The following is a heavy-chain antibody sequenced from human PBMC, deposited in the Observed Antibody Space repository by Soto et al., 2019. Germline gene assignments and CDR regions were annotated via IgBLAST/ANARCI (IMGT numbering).Heavy chain of an antibody. Sequence: SVKVSCKASGGTFSSYAISWVRQAAGQGLEWMGGIIPIFGTANYAQKLPGRVTITADKATSTAYMELSSLRSEDTGVYFCAKVYYYRSGNPQGGFDYWGQGTPVTVPQ. CDR3: AKVYYYRSGNPQGGFDY. J-gene: IGHJ4*02. CDR1: GGTFSSYA. CDR2: IIPIFGTA. V-gene: IGHV1-69*06. D-gene: IGHD3-22*01.